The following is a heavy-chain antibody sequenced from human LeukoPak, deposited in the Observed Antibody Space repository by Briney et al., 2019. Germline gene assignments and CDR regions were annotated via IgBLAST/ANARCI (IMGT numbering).Heavy chain of an antibody. CDR3: ARDSSGYQ. CDR1: GFTFSTYW. V-gene: IGHV3-7*01. CDR2: IKEDGSEK. Sequence: GSLRLSCAASGFTFSTYWMSWVRQAPGKGLEWVANIKEDGSEKYYGDSVKGQFTISRDNAKNSLYLQMNRLRAEDTAVYYCARDSSGYQWGQGTLVTVSS. J-gene: IGHJ4*02. D-gene: IGHD3-22*01.